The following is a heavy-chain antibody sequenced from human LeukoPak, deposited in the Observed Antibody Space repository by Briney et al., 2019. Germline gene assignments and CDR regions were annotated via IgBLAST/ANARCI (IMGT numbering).Heavy chain of an antibody. CDR2: KKQDGSEK. CDR3: ARETYYYMDV. V-gene: IGHV3-7*01. Sequence: PGGSLRLSCAASGFTFSDYWMSWVRQAPGKGLEWVANKKQDGSEKYYVDSVKGRFTISRDNAKNSLYLQMDSLRAEDTAVYYCARETYYYMDVWGKGTTVTVSS. CDR1: GFTFSDYW. J-gene: IGHJ6*03.